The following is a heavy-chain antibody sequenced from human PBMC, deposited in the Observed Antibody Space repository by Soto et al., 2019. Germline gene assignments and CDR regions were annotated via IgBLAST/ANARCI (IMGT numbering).Heavy chain of an antibody. CDR3: ARVPSTRDIWSYGVGGKYYYYYMDV. CDR1: GFSFSHYC. Sequence: EVQLVESGGGLVQPGGSLRLSCAASGFSFSHYCMSWVRQAPGKGLEWGANIKQEGSEKYDVDSVKGRFTISRDNAKNSMFLQMDSLRDEDTAVYYCARVPSTRDIWSYGVGGKYYYYYMDVWGKGTAVTVSS. CDR2: IKQEGSEK. V-gene: IGHV3-7*04. D-gene: IGHD1-7*01. J-gene: IGHJ6*03.